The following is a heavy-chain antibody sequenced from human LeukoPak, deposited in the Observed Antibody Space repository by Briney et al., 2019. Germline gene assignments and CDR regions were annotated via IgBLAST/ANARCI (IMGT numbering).Heavy chain of an antibody. CDR2: INHSGST. Sequence: SETLSLTCAVYGGSFSGYYWSWIRQPPGKGLEWIGEINHSGSTNYNPSFKSRVTISVDTSKNQFSLKLSSVTAADTAVYYCARVLRQLPGRYWGQGTLVTVSS. J-gene: IGHJ4*02. CDR3: ARVLRQLPGRY. CDR1: GGSFSGYY. V-gene: IGHV4-34*01. D-gene: IGHD6-6*01.